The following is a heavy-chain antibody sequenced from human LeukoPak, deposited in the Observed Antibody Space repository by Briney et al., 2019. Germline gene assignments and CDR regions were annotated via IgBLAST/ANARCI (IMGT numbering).Heavy chain of an antibody. J-gene: IGHJ4*02. CDR3: AIDHYSSGWYRLDY. D-gene: IGHD6-19*01. CDR2: TYYRSKLYN. Sequence: SQTLSLTCAVSGYSVTSNSMAWNWITPSPSLGLVSLGRTYYRSKLYNDYAVSVKSRITINPDTSKNQFSLQLNSVTPEDTAVYYCAIDHYSSGWYRLDYWGQGTLVTVSS. V-gene: IGHV6-1*01. CDR1: GYSVTSNSMA.